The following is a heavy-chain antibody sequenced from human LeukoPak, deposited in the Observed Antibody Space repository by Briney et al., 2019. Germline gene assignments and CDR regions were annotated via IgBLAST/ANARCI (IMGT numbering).Heavy chain of an antibody. CDR2: IDHTGST. CDR3: ARDHDPELYYFDY. V-gene: IGHV4-59*01. J-gene: IGHJ4*02. Sequence: SETLSLICSVSDDSISIYYWSWIRQPPGKGLEWIGYIDHTGSTNYNPSLNSRVTISRDTSKNQFSLKLSSVTAADTAVYYCARDHDPELYYFDYWGQGILVTVSS. CDR1: DDSISIYY. D-gene: IGHD1-1*01.